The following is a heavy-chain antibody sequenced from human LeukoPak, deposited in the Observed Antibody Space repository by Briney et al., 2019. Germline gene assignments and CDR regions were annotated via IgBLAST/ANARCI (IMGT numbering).Heavy chain of an antibody. Sequence: ASVKVSCKVSGHTLTELSLHWVRQAPGKGLEWMGGLDPEAGEMIYSQKFQGRVTMTEDTSTDIAYMEMSNLRSEDTAVYYCATGRTWWDLLNYWGQGTLVTVSS. CDR3: ATGRTWWDLLNY. V-gene: IGHV1-24*01. CDR1: GHTLTELS. J-gene: IGHJ4*02. D-gene: IGHD1-26*01. CDR2: LDPEAGEM.